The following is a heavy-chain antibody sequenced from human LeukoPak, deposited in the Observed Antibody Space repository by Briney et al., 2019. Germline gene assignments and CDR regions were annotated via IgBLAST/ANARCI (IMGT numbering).Heavy chain of an antibody. V-gene: IGHV3-23*01. D-gene: IGHD2-15*01. CDR2: ISGSGGST. J-gene: IGHJ3*02. CDR1: GFTLSNYW. CDR3: AKDLPYCSGGSCYSAGAFDI. Sequence: GGSLRLSCAASGFTLSNYWMTWVRQAPGKGLEWVSAISGSGGSTYYADSVKGRFTISRDNSKNTLYLQMNSLRAEDTAVYYCAKDLPYCSGGSCYSAGAFDIWGQGTMVTVSS.